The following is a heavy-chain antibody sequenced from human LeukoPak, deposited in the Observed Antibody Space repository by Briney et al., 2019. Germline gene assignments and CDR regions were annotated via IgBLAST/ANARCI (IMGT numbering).Heavy chain of an antibody. Sequence: AGGSLRLSCAASGFTFSAYSMTWVRQAPGKGLERVSFISPTSDIVFYAASVKGRFTISRDNAKNSLYLQTNSLRDEDTAVYYCARVRSGWYDDYWGQGTLVTVSS. J-gene: IGHJ4*02. D-gene: IGHD6-19*01. CDR1: GFTFSAYS. CDR2: ISPTSDIV. CDR3: ARVRSGWYDDY. V-gene: IGHV3-48*02.